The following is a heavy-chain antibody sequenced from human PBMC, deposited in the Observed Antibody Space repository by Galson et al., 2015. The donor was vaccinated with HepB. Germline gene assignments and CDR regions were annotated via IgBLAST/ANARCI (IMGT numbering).Heavy chain of an antibody. J-gene: IGHJ6*02. Sequence: SLRLSCAASGFTFSSYWMSWVRQAPGKGLEWVSNIKQDGSEKYYVDSVKGRFTISRDNAKNSLYLQMNSLRAEDTAVYYCARRAYGSGWYFSVYYYGMDVWGQGTTVTVSS. V-gene: IGHV3-7*03. CDR2: IKQDGSEK. CDR3: ARRAYGSGWYFSVYYYGMDV. D-gene: IGHD6-19*01. CDR1: GFTFSSYW.